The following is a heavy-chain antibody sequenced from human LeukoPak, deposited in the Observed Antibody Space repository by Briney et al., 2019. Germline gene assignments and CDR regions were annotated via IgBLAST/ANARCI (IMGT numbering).Heavy chain of an antibody. J-gene: IGHJ5*02. CDR3: AKGAGGFSYYNWFDP. Sequence: SETLSLTCTVSGYSIRSGFYWGWIRQPPGKGLEWIGNIYHSGITYNTPSLKSRVTISVDTSKNQFYLKLASVTAADTAVYYCAKGAGGFSYYNWFDPWGQGTLVTVSS. CDR2: IYHSGIT. CDR1: GYSIRSGFY. D-gene: IGHD5-18*01. V-gene: IGHV4-38-2*02.